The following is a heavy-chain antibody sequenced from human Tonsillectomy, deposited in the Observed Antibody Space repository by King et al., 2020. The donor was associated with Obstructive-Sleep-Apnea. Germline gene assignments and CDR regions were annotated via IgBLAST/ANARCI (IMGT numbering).Heavy chain of an antibody. CDR1: GYTFTAYY. Sequence: VQLVESGAEVKKPGASVKVSCKASGYTFTAYYIHWVRQAPGQGLEWMGWISPNSGATKYAQKFQDRVTMTRDTSISTAYMDLSRLGSDDTAIYYCARDMSAYDSTSPAYWGQGTLVTVSS. CDR3: ARDMSAYDSTSPAY. J-gene: IGHJ4*02. CDR2: ISPNSGAT. V-gene: IGHV1-2*02. D-gene: IGHD3-10*01.